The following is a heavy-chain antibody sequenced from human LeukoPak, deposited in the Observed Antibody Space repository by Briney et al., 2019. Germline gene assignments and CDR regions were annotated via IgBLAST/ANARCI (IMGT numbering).Heavy chain of an antibody. J-gene: IGHJ4*02. V-gene: IGHV3-30*04. D-gene: IGHD3-10*01. CDR2: ISYDGSNK. CDR3: AREGYYYYGSESPFDY. CDR1: GFTFSTFS. Sequence: GGSLRLSCAASGFTFSTFSMHWVRQAPGKGLEWVAVISYDGSNKYYADSVKGRFTISRDNSKNTLYLQMNSLRAEDTAVYYCAREGYYYYGSESPFDYWGQETLVTVSS.